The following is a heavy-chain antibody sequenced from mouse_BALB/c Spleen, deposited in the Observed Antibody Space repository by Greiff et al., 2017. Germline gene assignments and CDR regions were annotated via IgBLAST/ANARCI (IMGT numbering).Heavy chain of an antibody. CDR1: GFTFSDYY. D-gene: IGHD1-1*01. Sequence: EVQVVESGGGLVKPGGSLKLSCAASGFTFSDYYMYWVRQTPEKRLEWVATISDGGSYTYYPDSVKGRFTISRDNAKNNLYLQMSSLKSEDTAMYYCARDPNYGSSFYYSMDYWGQGTSVTVSS. J-gene: IGHJ4*01. CDR2: ISDGGSYT. V-gene: IGHV5-4*02. CDR3: ARDPNYGSSFYYSMDY.